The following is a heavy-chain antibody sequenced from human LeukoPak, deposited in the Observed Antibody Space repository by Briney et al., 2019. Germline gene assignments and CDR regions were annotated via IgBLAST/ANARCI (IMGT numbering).Heavy chain of an antibody. D-gene: IGHD3-22*01. CDR3: VKDDFYDATEA. CDR1: GFTFSTFG. Sequence: GSLRLSCAASGFTFSTFGMHWVRQAPGKGLEWVAFIRYDGSNQYYEDSVKGRFTISRDNSKNKLYLEMSRLRPDDSALYFCVKDDFYDATEAWGRGTLVTVSP. CDR2: IRYDGSNQ. J-gene: IGHJ5*02. V-gene: IGHV3-30*02.